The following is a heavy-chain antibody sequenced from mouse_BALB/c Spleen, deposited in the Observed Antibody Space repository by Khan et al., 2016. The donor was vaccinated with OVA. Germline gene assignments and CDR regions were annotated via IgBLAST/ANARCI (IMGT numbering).Heavy chain of an antibody. Sequence: DLVKPGASVKLSCKASGYTFTSYWINWIKQRPGQGLECIGRIAPGSGSTYYNEIFKGKATLTVDTSSSTAYIQLSSLSSEDSAVYFCAIENYCGNSYYAMDYWGQGTSVTVSS. D-gene: IGHD2-1*01. V-gene: IGHV1S41*01. CDR1: GYTFTSYW. CDR3: AIENYCGNSYYAMDY. J-gene: IGHJ4*01. CDR2: IAPGSGST.